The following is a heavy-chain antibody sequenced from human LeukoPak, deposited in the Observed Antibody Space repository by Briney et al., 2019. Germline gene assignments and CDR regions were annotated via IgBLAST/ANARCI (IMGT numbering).Heavy chain of an antibody. D-gene: IGHD2-15*01. CDR2: IYYSGSP. Sequence: SETLSLTCTVSGGSVSSTTYYWSWIRQPPGKGLDWIGYIYYSGSPNYNPSLKSRVTISVDRSKNQLSLKLTSVTAADTAVYFCARQGCSGGNCYGDDAFDIWGQGTMVTVSS. V-gene: IGHV4-61*01. CDR1: GGSVSSTTYY. CDR3: ARQGCSGGNCYGDDAFDI. J-gene: IGHJ3*02.